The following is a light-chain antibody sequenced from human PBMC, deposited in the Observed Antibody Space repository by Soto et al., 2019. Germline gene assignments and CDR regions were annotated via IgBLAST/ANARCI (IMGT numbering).Light chain of an antibody. V-gene: IGKV1-9*01. CDR1: QGISSS. Sequence: DIQLTQSPSVLSASVGDRVTITCRASQGISSSVVWYQQRPGKAPKLLIDAASTLQSGIPLRFSGSGSGTEFTLTISSLQPEDFATYYCQQVISYPITFGQGTRLDMK. CDR2: AAS. CDR3: QQVISYPIT. J-gene: IGKJ5*01.